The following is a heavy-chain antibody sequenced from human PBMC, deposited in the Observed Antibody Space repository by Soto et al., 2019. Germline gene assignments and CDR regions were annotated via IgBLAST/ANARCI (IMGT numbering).Heavy chain of an antibody. CDR3: ARDDSSSWYPHFDF. D-gene: IGHD6-13*01. CDR1: GYTFTGYY. J-gene: IGHJ4*02. V-gene: IGHV1-2*02. Sequence: QVQLVQSGAEVKKPGASVKVSCKASGYTFTGYYMHWVRQAPGRGLEWMGWINPNSGGTNYAQKFQGRVTMTRDTSISPAYMELSRLRSDDTAVYYCARDDSSSWYPHFDFWGQGTLVTVSS. CDR2: INPNSGGT.